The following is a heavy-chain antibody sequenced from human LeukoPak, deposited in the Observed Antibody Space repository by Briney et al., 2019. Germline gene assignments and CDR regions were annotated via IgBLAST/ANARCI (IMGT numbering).Heavy chain of an antibody. CDR3: ASFYCSGGSCYQYFSYYYMDV. CDR1: GVSISSSSYY. CDR2: IYCSGST. D-gene: IGHD2-15*01. J-gene: IGHJ6*03. V-gene: IGHV4-39*01. Sequence: SETLSLTCTVSGVSISSSSYYWGWIRQPPGKGLEWIGSIYCSGSTYYNPSLQSRVTISVDTSKNQFSLKLNSVTAADTAVYYCASFYCSGGSCYQYFSYYYMDVWGKGTTVTISS.